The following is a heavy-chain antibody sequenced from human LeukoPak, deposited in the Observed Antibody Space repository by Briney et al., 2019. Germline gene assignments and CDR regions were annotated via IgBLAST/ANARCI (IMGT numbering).Heavy chain of an antibody. CDR2: ISGSGGTT. Sequence: GGSLRLSCAASGFTFSSYAMSWVRQAPGKGLEWVSAISGSGGTTYYADSVKGRFNISRDNSKNTLYLQMNSLRAEDTALYYCAKVPYGDYPRVWYFDLWGRGTLVTVSS. V-gene: IGHV3-23*01. D-gene: IGHD4-17*01. J-gene: IGHJ2*01. CDR3: AKVPYGDYPRVWYFDL. CDR1: GFTFSSYA.